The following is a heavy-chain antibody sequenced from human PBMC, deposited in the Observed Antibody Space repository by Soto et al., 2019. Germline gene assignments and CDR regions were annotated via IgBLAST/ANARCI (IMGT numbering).Heavy chain of an antibody. CDR3: ARTSGSYNYGLDV. J-gene: IGHJ6*02. CDR2: IDNSGNT. CDR1: GGSLSSYY. V-gene: IGHV4-59*01. D-gene: IGHD1-26*01. Sequence: SETQSLTCSVSGGSLSSYYLSWLRPSPGKGLEWIGHIDNSGNTNYKPSLKSRVTMSLDTSKNQFSLRLRSVTAADTAMYYCARTSGSYNYGLDVWGQGTTVTV.